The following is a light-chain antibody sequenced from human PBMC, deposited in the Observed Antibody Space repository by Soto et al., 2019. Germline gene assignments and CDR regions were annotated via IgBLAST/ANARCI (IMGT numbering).Light chain of an antibody. CDR3: QQYNNWPPT. CDR2: GAF. CDR1: QSVSTK. V-gene: IGKV3-15*01. J-gene: IGKJ2*01. Sequence: IVMTQSPGTLSVSAGERATLSCRASQSVSTKLAWYQQKPGQAPRLLIYGAFTRATGFPARFGGSGSGTEFTLTISSLQPEDFAVYSCQQYNNWPPTFGQGTRLEIK.